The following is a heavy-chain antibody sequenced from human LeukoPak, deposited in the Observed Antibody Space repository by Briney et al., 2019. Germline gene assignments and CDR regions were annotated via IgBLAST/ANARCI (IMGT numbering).Heavy chain of an antibody. CDR1: GFTFSSYA. D-gene: IGHD3-22*01. CDR2: ISGSGGST. Sequence: PGGSLRLSCAASGFTFSSYAMSWVRQAPGKGLEWVSAISGSGGSTYYADSVKGRFTISRDNSKNTLYLQMNSLRAEDTAVYYCAKTRNYYDSSGNEGYWGQGTLVTVSS. J-gene: IGHJ4*02. CDR3: AKTRNYYDSSGNEGY. V-gene: IGHV3-23*01.